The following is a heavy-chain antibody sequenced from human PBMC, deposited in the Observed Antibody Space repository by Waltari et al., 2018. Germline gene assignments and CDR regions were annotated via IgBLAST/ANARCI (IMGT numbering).Heavy chain of an antibody. Sequence: QVQLVQSGAEVKKPGASVQVSCTASGSTFTGYYMHWVRQAPGQGLEWMGWINPNSGGTNYAQKFQGRVTMTRDTSISTAYMELSRLRSDDTAVYYCARDLGDYPGDFDYWGQGTLVTVSS. CDR1: GSTFTGYY. D-gene: IGHD4-17*01. J-gene: IGHJ4*02. V-gene: IGHV1-2*02. CDR3: ARDLGDYPGDFDY. CDR2: INPNSGGT.